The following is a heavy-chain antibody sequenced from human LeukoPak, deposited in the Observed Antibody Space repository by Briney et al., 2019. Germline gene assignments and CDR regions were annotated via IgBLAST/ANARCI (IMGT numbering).Heavy chain of an antibody. CDR2: IKQDGNEK. CDR3: ARGPNYGDRVDYFDY. J-gene: IGHJ4*02. Sequence: GGSLRLSCAASGCIFRNHWMSWVRQVPGRGLEWVAHIKQDGNEKHYVDSVEGRFPLSRDDSKNSLYMQMNSLRVDASAVYYCARGPNYGDRVDYFDYWGQGTLVTVSS. CDR1: GCIFRNHW. V-gene: IGHV3-7*01. D-gene: IGHD4-17*01.